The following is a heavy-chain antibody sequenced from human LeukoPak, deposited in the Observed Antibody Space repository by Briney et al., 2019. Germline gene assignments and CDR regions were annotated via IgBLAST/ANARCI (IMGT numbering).Heavy chain of an antibody. Sequence: PGGSLRLSCAASGFTVSSNYMSWVRQAPGKGLEWVSVIYSGGSTYYADSVKGRFTISRDNSKNTLYLQMNSLRAEDTAVYYCASSYVWGSFDYWGQGTLVTVSS. CDR1: GFTVSSNY. V-gene: IGHV3-53*01. CDR3: ASSYVWGSFDY. J-gene: IGHJ4*02. D-gene: IGHD3-16*01. CDR2: IYSGGST.